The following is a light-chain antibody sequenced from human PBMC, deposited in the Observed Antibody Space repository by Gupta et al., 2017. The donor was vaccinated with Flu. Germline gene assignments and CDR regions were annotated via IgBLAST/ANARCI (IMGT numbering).Light chain of an antibody. V-gene: IGLV3-25*02. CDR1: ALPKQY. Sequence: SSALTQPPSVSVSPGQTARITCSGDALPKQYAYWYQQKPGQAPLLVIYKDSKRPAGIPGRFSGSSAGTTVTLTISGVKEEEEADYYCHSADSSGTYVFGTGTKVTVL. CDR2: KDS. CDR3: HSADSSGTYV. J-gene: IGLJ1*01.